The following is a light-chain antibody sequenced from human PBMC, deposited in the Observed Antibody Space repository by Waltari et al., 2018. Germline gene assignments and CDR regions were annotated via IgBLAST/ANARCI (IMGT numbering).Light chain of an antibody. V-gene: IGKV4-1*01. CDR3: QQYFTTPLT. CDR1: QNILYPSNNKHY. J-gene: IGKJ4*01. CDR2: WAS. Sequence: DIVMTQSPDSLVVSLGERATIHCKSSQNILYPSNNKHYLAWYQQKPGQPPKLLIFWASTRESGVPDRFSGSGSGTDFTLTISGLQAEDVAVYYCQQYFTTPLTFGGGTKVEI.